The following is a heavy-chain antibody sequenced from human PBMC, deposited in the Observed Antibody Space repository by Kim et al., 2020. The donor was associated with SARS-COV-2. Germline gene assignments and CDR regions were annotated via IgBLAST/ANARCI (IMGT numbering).Heavy chain of an antibody. CDR1: GGSFSGYY. CDR2: INHSGST. CDR3: ARRRGYSSSWYQPNDAFDI. Sequence: SETLSLTCAVYGGSFSGYYWSWIRQPPGKGLEWIGEINHSGSTNYNPSLKSRVTISVDTSKNQFSLKLSSVTAADTAVYYCARRRGYSSSWYQPNDAFDIWGQGTMVTVSS. D-gene: IGHD6-13*01. V-gene: IGHV4-34*01. J-gene: IGHJ3*02.